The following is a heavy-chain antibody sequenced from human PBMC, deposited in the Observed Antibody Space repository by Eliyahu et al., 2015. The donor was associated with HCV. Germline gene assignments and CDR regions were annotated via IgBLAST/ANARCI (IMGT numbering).Heavy chain of an antibody. Sequence: QVQLVESGGGVVQPGRSLXLSCAAXGXTFSRYGMHWVRQAPXKGLEWVAVXSYGGNNTYYGDSVKGRFTISRDNSKNTLHLEMNNLRAEDTAVYYCAKELPAAVVGVDYWGQGTLVTVSS. V-gene: IGHV3-30*18. J-gene: IGHJ4*02. CDR1: GXTFSRYG. CDR2: XSYGGNNT. D-gene: IGHD2-2*01. CDR3: AKELPAAVVGVDY.